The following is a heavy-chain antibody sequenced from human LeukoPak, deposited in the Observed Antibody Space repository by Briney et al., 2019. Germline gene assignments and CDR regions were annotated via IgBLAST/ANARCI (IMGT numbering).Heavy chain of an antibody. D-gene: IGHD1-14*01. CDR2: VRNKANGYTT. CDR1: GFTFSDHY. J-gene: IGHJ4*02. V-gene: IGHV3-72*01. Sequence: PGGSLRLSCAASGFTFSDHYMDWVRQAPGKGLEWVGRVRNKANGYTTEYAASVKVRFTISRDDSKNSLYLQMNSLETADTAVYYCTSGTLNLFQYWGQGTLVSVSS. CDR3: TSGTLNLFQY.